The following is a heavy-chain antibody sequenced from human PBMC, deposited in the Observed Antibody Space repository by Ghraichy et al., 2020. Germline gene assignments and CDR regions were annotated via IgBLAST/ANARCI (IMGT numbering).Heavy chain of an antibody. D-gene: IGHD3-9*01. CDR1: GFTFSSYG. V-gene: IGHV3-30*18. CDR2: ISYDGSNK. Sequence: LSLTCAASGFTFSSYGMHWVRQAPGKGLEWVAVISYDGSNKYYADSVKGRFTISRDNSKNTLYLQMNSLRAEDTAVYYCAKGYFDWLTPFDYWGQGTLVTVSS. J-gene: IGHJ4*02. CDR3: AKGYFDWLTPFDY.